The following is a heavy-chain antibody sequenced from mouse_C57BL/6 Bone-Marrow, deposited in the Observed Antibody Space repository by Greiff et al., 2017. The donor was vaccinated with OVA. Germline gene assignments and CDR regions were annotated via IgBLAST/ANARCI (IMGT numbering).Heavy chain of an antibody. D-gene: IGHD2-2*01. Sequence: EVHLVESGGGLVKPGGSLKLSCAASGFTFSDYGMHWVRQAPEKGLEWVAYISSGRSTIYYADTVKGRFTITRDDAKTTLLLQMTRHRSEDTAMSYCAGGEVWLRRDWNFDVWGRGTAATVSS. CDR3: AGGEVWLRRDWNFDV. V-gene: IGHV5-17*01. CDR2: ISSGRSTI. J-gene: IGHJ1*03. CDR1: GFTFSDYG.